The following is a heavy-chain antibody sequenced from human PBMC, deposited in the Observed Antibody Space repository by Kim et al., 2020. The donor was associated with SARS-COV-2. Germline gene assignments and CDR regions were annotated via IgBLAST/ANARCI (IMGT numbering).Heavy chain of an antibody. Sequence: ASVKVSCKASGYTFTSYDINWVRQATGQGLEWMGWMNPNSGNTGYAQKFQGRVTMTRNTSISTAYMELSSLRSEDTAVYYCASRGYSYRKNYYYYYGMDVWGQGTTVTVSS. CDR1: GYTFTSYD. CDR2: MNPNSGNT. J-gene: IGHJ6*02. V-gene: IGHV1-8*01. CDR3: ASRGYSYRKNYYYYYGMDV. D-gene: IGHD5-18*01.